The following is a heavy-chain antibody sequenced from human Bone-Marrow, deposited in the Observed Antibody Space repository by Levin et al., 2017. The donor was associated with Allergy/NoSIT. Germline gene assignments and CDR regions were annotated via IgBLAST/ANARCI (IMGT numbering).Heavy chain of an antibody. V-gene: IGHV3-9*01. J-gene: IGHJ6*02. D-gene: IGHD5-18*01. CDR3: AKDITGPYSYFFGLDV. CDR1: GFIFGDFG. Sequence: GGSLRLSCEASGFIFGDFGMQWVRQSPGKGLEWVASITWNSAKVDYADSVKGRFTVSRDNARKSLFLQMNSLRVDDTALYYCAKDITGPYSYFFGLDVWGQGTTVTVS. CDR2: ITWNSAKV.